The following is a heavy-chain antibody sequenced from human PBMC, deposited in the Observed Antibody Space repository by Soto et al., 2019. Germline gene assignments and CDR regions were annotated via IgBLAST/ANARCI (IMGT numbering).Heavy chain of an antibody. CDR2: IYHSGST. CDR1: GGSISSYY. D-gene: IGHD3-10*01. Sequence: SETLSLTCTVSGGSISSYYWSWIRQPPGKGLEWIGYIYHSGSTNYNPSLKSRVTISVDTSQNQFSLKLSSVTAPDTAVYYCASYYGSGSYYNWFDPWAQGTLVTVSS. CDR3: ASYYGSGSYYNWFDP. V-gene: IGHV4-59*04. J-gene: IGHJ5*02.